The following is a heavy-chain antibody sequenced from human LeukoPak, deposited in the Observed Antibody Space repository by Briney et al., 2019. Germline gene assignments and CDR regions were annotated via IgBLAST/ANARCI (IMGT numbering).Heavy chain of an antibody. J-gene: IGHJ5*02. CDR1: GYTFTSYY. V-gene: IGHV1-46*01. Sequence: GASVKVSCKASGYTFTSYYMHWVRQAPGQGLEWMGIINPSGGSTSYAQKFQGRVTMTRDTSTSTVYMELSSLRSEDTAVYYCARTYDYVWGSYREYNWFDPWGQGTLVTVSS. CDR2: INPSGGST. CDR3: ARTYDYVWGSYREYNWFDP. D-gene: IGHD3-16*02.